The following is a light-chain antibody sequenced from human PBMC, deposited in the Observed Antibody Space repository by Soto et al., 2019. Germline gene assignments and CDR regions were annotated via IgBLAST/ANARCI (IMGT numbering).Light chain of an antibody. CDR1: QSVSSSY. Sequence: EIAVTQSPGTLTLSPGERATLSCRASQSVSSSYLAWYQQKPGQAPRLLIYGASSRATGIPDRFSGSGSGTDFTLTISRLEPEYVAVYYCQQYGSSRTFGQGTKVEIK. CDR2: GAS. V-gene: IGKV3-20*01. J-gene: IGKJ1*01. CDR3: QQYGSSRT.